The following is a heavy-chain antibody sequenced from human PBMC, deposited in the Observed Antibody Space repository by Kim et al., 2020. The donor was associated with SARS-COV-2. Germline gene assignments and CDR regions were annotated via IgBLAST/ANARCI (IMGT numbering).Heavy chain of an antibody. Sequence: YAASVKGRCTVSRDNSKNTLYLQLTNLRAEDTAIYYCAKSSYYDSGSLDYWGQGTLVIVSS. V-gene: IGHV3-23*01. J-gene: IGHJ4*02. D-gene: IGHD3-10*01. CDR3: AKSSYYDSGSLDY.